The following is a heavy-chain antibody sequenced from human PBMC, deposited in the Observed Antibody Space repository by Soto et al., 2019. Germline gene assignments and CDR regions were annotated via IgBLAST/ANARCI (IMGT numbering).Heavy chain of an antibody. D-gene: IGHD2-21*01. CDR2: ISYDGSKT. CDR3: AKDSGDRSKAY. J-gene: IGHJ4*02. CDR1: GFTFSTYG. V-gene: IGHV3-30*18. Sequence: GGSLRLSCAASGFTFSTYGMHWVRQAPGKGLEWVAVISYDGSKTYYLGSVKGRFTISRDNSKNTLYLQMNSLRAEDTALYYCAKDSGDRSKAYWGQGTLVTVSS.